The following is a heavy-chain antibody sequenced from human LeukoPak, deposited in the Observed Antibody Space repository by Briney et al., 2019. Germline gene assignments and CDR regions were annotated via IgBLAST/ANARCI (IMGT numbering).Heavy chain of an antibody. V-gene: IGHV3-74*01. CDR2: ISPTGSTT. Sequence: GGSLRLSCTASGFSFSGHWMHWARQLPGKGLVWVSRISPTGSTTSYADSVKGRFTVSRDNAKNTLYLQVNNLRAEDTAVYYCARGPDSNWSGLDFWGQGTLLTVSS. CDR3: ARGPDSNWSGLDF. D-gene: IGHD6-6*01. CDR1: GFSFSGHW. J-gene: IGHJ4*02.